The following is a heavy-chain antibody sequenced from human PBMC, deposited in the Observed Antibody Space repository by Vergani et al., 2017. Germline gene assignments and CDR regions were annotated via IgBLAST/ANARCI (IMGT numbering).Heavy chain of an antibody. CDR2: IKRDGTET. J-gene: IGHJ6*03. Sequence: EVQLLESGGDLVQPGGSLRLSCTASGFIFSTYAMSWVRQAPGKGLEWVASIKRDGTETFYVDSVKGRFTISRDNAKNSMYLEMHSLRVEDTAVYYCTRDQGLWSGYYYYYYMDVWGNGTTVTVSS. CDR1: GFIFSTYA. D-gene: IGHD3-3*01. V-gene: IGHV3-7*03. CDR3: TRDQGLWSGYYYYYYMDV.